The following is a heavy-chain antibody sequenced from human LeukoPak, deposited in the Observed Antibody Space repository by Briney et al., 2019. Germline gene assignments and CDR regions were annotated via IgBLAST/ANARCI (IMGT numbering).Heavy chain of an antibody. CDR2: ISWNSRNI. CDR3: ARGPNVVVVPAAIF. Sequence: GGSLRLSCAASGFTFDDYVMHWVRQAPGKGLEWVSAISWNSRNIGYADSVKGRFTISRDNAKNSLYLQMNSLRAEDTAVYYCARGPNVVVVPAAIFWGQGTLVTVSS. J-gene: IGHJ4*02. CDR1: GFTFDDYV. V-gene: IGHV3-9*01. D-gene: IGHD2-2*01.